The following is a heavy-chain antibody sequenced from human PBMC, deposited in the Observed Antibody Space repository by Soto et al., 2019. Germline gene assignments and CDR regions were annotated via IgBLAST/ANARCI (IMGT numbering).Heavy chain of an antibody. Sequence: GGSLRLSCSAPGITFSSYWMHWVRQAPGKGLEWVSVINSDATTTRHADSVKGRFTISRDNAKNTVFLEMNSLRAEDTAVYYCVRDFATMVRGVIVLFDPWGQGTLVTVSS. CDR1: GITFSSYW. D-gene: IGHD3-10*01. CDR3: VRDFATMVRGVIVLFDP. V-gene: IGHV3-74*01. J-gene: IGHJ5*02. CDR2: INSDATTT.